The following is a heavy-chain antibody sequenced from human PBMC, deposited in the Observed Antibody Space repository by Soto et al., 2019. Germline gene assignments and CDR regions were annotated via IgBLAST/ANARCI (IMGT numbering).Heavy chain of an antibody. J-gene: IGHJ2*01. CDR1: GFTFSSYG. D-gene: IGHD4-17*01. CDR2: ISYDGSNK. CDR3: AKTTGDYPLYWYFDL. V-gene: IGHV3-30*18. Sequence: EQLVESGGGVVQPGWSLRLTCAGSGFTFSSYGMHWVRQAPGKGLEWVAIISYDGSNKYYADSVKGRFTISRDNSKNTLYLQMNSLRAEDTAVYYCAKTTGDYPLYWYFDLWGRGTLVTVSS.